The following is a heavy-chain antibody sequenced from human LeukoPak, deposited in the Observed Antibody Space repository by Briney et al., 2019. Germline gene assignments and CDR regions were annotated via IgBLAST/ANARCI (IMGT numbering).Heavy chain of an antibody. D-gene: IGHD3-22*01. Sequence: GASVKVSCKASGYTFTSYGISWVRQAPGQGLEWMGWISAYSGNTNYAQKLQGRVTMTTDTSTSTAYMELRSLRSDDTAVYYCARDSPELYRAKILYYYDSSGSYYFDYWGQGTLVTVSS. CDR1: GYTFTSYG. J-gene: IGHJ4*02. V-gene: IGHV1-18*01. CDR3: ARDSPELYRAKILYYYDSSGSYYFDY. CDR2: ISAYSGNT.